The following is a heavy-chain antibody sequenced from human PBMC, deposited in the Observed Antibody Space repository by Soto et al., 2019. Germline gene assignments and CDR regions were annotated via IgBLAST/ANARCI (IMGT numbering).Heavy chain of an antibody. J-gene: IGHJ5*02. D-gene: IGHD2-15*01. CDR2: ISAYNGNT. V-gene: IGHV1-18*04. CDR1: GYTFTSHG. Sequence: ASVKVSCKASGYTFTSHGISRVRQAPGQGLEWMGWISAYNGNTNYAQKPQGRVTMTTDTSTSTAYMELRCLKSDDTAVYYCARSVPRIVVAVAAIAAGWFDPWGQGTMVTVSS. CDR3: ARSVPRIVVAVAAIAAGWFDP.